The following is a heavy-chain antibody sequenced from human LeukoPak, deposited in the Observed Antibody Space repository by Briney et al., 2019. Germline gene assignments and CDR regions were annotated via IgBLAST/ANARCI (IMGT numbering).Heavy chain of an antibody. CDR2: IWYDGSNK. D-gene: IGHD5-18*01. CDR3: ARERGYSYGAHCDY. CDR1: GFTFSSYG. V-gene: IGHV3-33*08. Sequence: GGSLRLSCSASGFTFSSYGMHWVRQVPGKGLEWVAVIWYDGSNKYYADSVKGRFTISRDNSKNTVYLQMNSLRAEDTAVYYCARERGYSYGAHCDYWGQGTLVTVSS. J-gene: IGHJ4*02.